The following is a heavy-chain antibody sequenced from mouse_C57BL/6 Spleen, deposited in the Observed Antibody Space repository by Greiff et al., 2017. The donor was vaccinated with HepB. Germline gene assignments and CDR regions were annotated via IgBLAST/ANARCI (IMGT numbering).Heavy chain of an antibody. D-gene: IGHD1-1*01. V-gene: IGHV1-15*01. CDR1: GYTFTDYE. CDR3: TSHYYGREVAY. Sequence: VQLQQSGAELVRPGASVTLSCKASGYTFTDYEMHWVKQTPVHGLEWIGAIDPETGGTAYNQKFKGKAILTADKSSSTAYMELRSLTSEDSAVYYCTSHYYGREVAYWGQGTLVTVSA. J-gene: IGHJ3*01. CDR2: IDPETGGT.